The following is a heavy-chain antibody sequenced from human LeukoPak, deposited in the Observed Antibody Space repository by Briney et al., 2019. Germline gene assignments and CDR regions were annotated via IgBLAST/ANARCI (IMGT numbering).Heavy chain of an antibody. D-gene: IGHD6-19*01. CDR3: AKRSGYTTGWFFDF. Sequence: PGGSLRPSCAASGFTFSSEAMTWVRQAPGKGLEWVSGISGSGGSTYYADSVKGRFTISRDNSKNTLFLQMNSLRAEDTAVFYCAKRSGYTTGWFFDFWGQGTLVTVSS. CDR2: ISGSGGST. CDR1: GFTFSSEA. V-gene: IGHV3-23*01. J-gene: IGHJ4*02.